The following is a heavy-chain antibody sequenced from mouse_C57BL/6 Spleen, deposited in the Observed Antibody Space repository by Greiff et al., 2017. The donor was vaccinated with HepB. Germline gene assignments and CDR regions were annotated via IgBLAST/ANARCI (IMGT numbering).Heavy chain of an antibody. V-gene: IGHV1-4*01. CDR3: ARLGVANYAMDY. J-gene: IGHJ4*01. D-gene: IGHD1-1*01. CDR1: GYTFTSYT. Sequence: VQLVESGAELARPGASVKMSCKASGYTFTSYTMHWVKQRPGQGLEWIGYINPSSGYTKYNQKFKDKATLTADKSSSTAYMQLSSLTSEDSAVYYCARLGVANYAMDYWGQGTSVTVSS. CDR2: INPSSGYT.